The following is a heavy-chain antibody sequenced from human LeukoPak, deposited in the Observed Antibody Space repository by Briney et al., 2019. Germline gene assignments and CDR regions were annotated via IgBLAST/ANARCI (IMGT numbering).Heavy chain of an antibody. Sequence: PGESLKISCKGSGYSFTSYWIGWVRQMPGKGLEWMGIIYPGDSDTRYSPSFQGQVTISADKSISTAYLQWSSLKASDTAMYYCASPVRGVRGAPEAFDIWGQGTMVTVSS. J-gene: IGHJ3*02. V-gene: IGHV5-51*01. CDR3: ASPVRGVRGAPEAFDI. D-gene: IGHD3-10*01. CDR2: IYPGDSDT. CDR1: GYSFTSYW.